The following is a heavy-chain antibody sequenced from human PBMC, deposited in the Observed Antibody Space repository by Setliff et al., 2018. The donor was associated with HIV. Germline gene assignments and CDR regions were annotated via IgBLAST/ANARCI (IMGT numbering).Heavy chain of an antibody. CDR3: VRDQGGGNLDY. CDR2: MNPNIDNT. Sequence: VASVKVSCKASGYTFTSYDINWVRQATGQGLEWMGWMNPNIDNTGYAQKFQGRVIMTRNTSISTAYMELTSLRSEDTAVFYCVRDQGGGNLDYWGQGTLVTVSS. V-gene: IGHV1-8*02. CDR1: GYTFTSYD. D-gene: IGHD2-2*01. J-gene: IGHJ4*02.